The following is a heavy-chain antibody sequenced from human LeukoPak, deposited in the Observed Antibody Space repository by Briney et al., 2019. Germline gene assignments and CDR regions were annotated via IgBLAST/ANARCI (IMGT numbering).Heavy chain of an antibody. V-gene: IGHV5-51*01. D-gene: IGHD2-21*02. CDR3: ARVVTAICGMDV. Sequence: GESLKISWKGSGYSFTSYWIGWVRQIPGKGLGWMGIIYPGDSETRYRPSFQGQVTISADKSIITAYLQWSSLKASDTAMYYCARVVTAICGMDVWGQGTTVTVSS. J-gene: IGHJ6*02. CDR2: IYPGDSET. CDR1: GYSFTSYW.